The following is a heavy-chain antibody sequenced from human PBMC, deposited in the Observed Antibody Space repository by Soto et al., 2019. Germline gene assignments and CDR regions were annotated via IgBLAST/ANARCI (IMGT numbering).Heavy chain of an antibody. J-gene: IGHJ3*01. CDR2: IVVGSGNT. V-gene: IGHV1-58*02. D-gene: IGHD2-15*01. CDR3: AATDDRYCSGGSCYPQAV. CDR1: GFTFTSSA. Sequence: SVKISCKASGFTFTSSAMQWVRQARGQRLEWIGWIVVGSGNTNYAQKFQERVTITRDMSTSTAYMELSSLRSEDTAVYYCAATDDRYCSGGSCYPQAVWGQGTMVTVSS.